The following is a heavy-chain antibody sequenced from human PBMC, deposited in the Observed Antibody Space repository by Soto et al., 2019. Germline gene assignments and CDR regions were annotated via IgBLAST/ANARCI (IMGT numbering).Heavy chain of an antibody. CDR3: ARGVVVAPLILWPRTGLDY. CDR1: GGSFSGYY. J-gene: IGHJ4*02. V-gene: IGHV4-34*01. Sequence: TSETLSLTCAVYGGSFSGYYWSWIRQPPGKGLEWIGEINHSGSTNYNPSLKSRVTISVDTSKNQFSLKLSSVTAADTAVYYCARGVVVAPLILWPRTGLDYWGQRTLVPAPQ. CDR2: INHSGST. D-gene: IGHD2-15*01.